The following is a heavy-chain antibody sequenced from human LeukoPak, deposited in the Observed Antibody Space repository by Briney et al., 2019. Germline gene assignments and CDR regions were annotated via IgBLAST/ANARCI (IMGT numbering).Heavy chain of an antibody. J-gene: IGHJ4*02. V-gene: IGHV4-39*01. CDR2: IYYSGST. Sequence: SETLSLTCTVSGVSISSSSYYWGWIRQPPGKGLEWIGSIYYSGSTYYNPSLKSRVTISVDTSKNQFSLKLSSVTAADTAVSYRARRRGRDGYNYFDYWGQGTLVTVSS. D-gene: IGHD5-24*01. CDR1: GVSISSSSYY. CDR3: ARRRGRDGYNYFDY.